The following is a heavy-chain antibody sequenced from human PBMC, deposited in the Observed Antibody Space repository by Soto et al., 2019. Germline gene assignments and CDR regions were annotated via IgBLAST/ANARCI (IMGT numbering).Heavy chain of an antibody. CDR2: IYHSGST. CDR3: AAGGGLPRYY. CDR1: GGSISSGGYS. J-gene: IGHJ4*02. D-gene: IGHD5-12*01. V-gene: IGHV4-30-2*01. Sequence: QLQLQESGSGLVKPSQTLSLTCAVSGGSISSGGYSWSWIRQPPGKGLEWIGYIYHSGSTCYNPSLKSRVPIAVDRSKNQLSLKLSSVTAADTAVYYCAAGGGLPRYYWGQGTLVTVSS.